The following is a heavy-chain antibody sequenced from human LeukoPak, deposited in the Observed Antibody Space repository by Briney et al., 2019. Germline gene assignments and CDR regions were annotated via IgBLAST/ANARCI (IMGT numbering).Heavy chain of an antibody. CDR2: IYYSGST. CDR3: ARHREGHFDL. D-gene: IGHD5-24*01. Sequence: SETLSLTCTVSGGSISSSSYYWGWIRQPPGKGLEWIGSIYYSGSTYYNPSLKSRVTISVDTSKNQFSLKLSSVTAADTAVYYCARHREGHFDLWGRGTLVTVSS. V-gene: IGHV4-39*01. J-gene: IGHJ2*01. CDR1: GGSISSSSYY.